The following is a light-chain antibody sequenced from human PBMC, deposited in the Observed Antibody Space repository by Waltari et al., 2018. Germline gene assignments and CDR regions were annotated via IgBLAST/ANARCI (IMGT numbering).Light chain of an antibody. Sequence: SYELTQPPSVSVSPGQTASITCPGDKSGAKYACWYKQKPGQSPVLVIYQDSKRPSGIPRPFSGSNSVNTATLPISGTQAMDEADYYCQSWDSSTAWLFGGGTKLTVL. J-gene: IGLJ2*01. CDR2: QDS. V-gene: IGLV3-1*01. CDR1: KSGAKY. CDR3: QSWDSSTAWL.